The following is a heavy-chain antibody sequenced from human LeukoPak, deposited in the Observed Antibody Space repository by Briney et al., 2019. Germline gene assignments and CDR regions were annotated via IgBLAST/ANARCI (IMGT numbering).Heavy chain of an antibody. CDR2: IIPIFGTT. Sequence: RASVKVSCKASGGTFSSYAISWVRQAPGQGLEWMGGIIPIFGTTNYAQKFQGRVTITADESTSTAYMELSSLKSEDTALYYCARPCRYCSSSSQMYYFDDWGQGTLVTVSS. CDR3: ARPCRYCSSSSQMYYFDD. D-gene: IGHD2-2*01. CDR1: GGTFSSYA. V-gene: IGHV1-69*13. J-gene: IGHJ4*02.